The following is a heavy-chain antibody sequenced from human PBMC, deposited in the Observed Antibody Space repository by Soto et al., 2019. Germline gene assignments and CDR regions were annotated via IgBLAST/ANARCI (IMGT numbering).Heavy chain of an antibody. CDR3: ARLTYYYDSSGYYYGDSCFDY. J-gene: IGHJ4*02. CDR1: GGSFSGYY. D-gene: IGHD3-22*01. V-gene: IGHV4-34*01. CDR2: INHSGST. Sequence: SETLSLTCAVYGGSFSGYYWSWIRQPPGKXLEWIGEINHSGSTNYNPSLRSRVTISVDTSKNQFSLKLSSVTAADTAVYYCARLTYYYDSSGYYYGDSCFDYWGQGTLVTVSS.